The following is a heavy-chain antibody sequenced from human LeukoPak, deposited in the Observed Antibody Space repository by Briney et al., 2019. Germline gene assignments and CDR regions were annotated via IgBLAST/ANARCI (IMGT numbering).Heavy chain of an antibody. D-gene: IGHD6-13*01. CDR1: GFTFSNYA. CDR2: ITSGDTT. Sequence: GGSLRLSCAASGFTFSNYAMNWVRQAPGKGLQWVSAITSGDTTYYADSVKGRFTISRDNSKNMLYLQMNSLRAEDTAVYHCARAYSSSWYDYWGQGTLVTVSS. J-gene: IGHJ4*02. CDR3: ARAYSSSWYDY. V-gene: IGHV3-23*01.